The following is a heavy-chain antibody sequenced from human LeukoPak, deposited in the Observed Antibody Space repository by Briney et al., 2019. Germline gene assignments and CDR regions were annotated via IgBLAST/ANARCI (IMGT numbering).Heavy chain of an antibody. CDR2: INHSGST. CDR3: ARGRFYGPIDY. Sequence: SETLSLTCAVYGGSFSGYYWSWIRQPPGKGLEWIGEINHSGSTNYNPSLKSRVTISVDTSKNQLSLKLSSVTAADTAVYYCARGRFYGPIDYWGQGTLVTVSS. CDR1: GGSFSGYY. D-gene: IGHD4-17*01. J-gene: IGHJ4*02. V-gene: IGHV4-34*01.